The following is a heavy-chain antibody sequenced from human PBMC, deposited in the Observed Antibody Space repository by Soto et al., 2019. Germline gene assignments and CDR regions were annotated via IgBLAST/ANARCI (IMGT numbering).Heavy chain of an antibody. V-gene: IGHV3-23*01. CDR1: GFTFYSYA. CDR2: ISGSGDST. J-gene: IGHJ6*02. D-gene: IGHD4-17*01. Sequence: GGSLRLSCAASGFTFYSYAMTWVRQAPGKALEWVSTISGSGDSTYYADSVKGRFSISRDNYKNTVSLQMNSLRAENTAVYFCARVWERTVTTRNYFYGIDVWGRGTTVTV. CDR3: ARVWERTVTTRNYFYGIDV.